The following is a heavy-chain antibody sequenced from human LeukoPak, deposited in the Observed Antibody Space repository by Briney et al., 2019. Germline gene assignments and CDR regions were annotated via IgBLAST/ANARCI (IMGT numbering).Heavy chain of an antibody. V-gene: IGHV3-7*01. D-gene: IGHD3-22*01. CDR3: VSWAGKYYETSDYSLAPSNS. J-gene: IGHJ4*02. Sequence: GGSLRLSCAASGFTFNNYWMSWIRQAPGKGLKWAAHINEDGSDKYYVDSVKGRFTISRDNAKNSLYLQMNSLRAEDTAVYYCVSWAGKYYETSDYSLAPSNSWGQGTLVTVSS. CDR2: INEDGSDK. CDR1: GFTFNNYW.